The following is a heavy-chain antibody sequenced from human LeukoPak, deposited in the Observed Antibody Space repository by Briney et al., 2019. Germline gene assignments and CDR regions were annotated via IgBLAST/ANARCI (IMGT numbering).Heavy chain of an antibody. D-gene: IGHD2-8*02. CDR1: RFTFSDYW. J-gene: IGHJ4*02. V-gene: IGHV3-7*01. CDR2: INKDGNEL. CDR3: ATYTQYFGAPGGADY. Sequence: GGSLRLSCAVSRFTFSDYWMRWVRQAPGKGLEWVAAINKDGNELQYVDSVKGRFTISRDNAKNSVYLQMTSLGAEDTAVYYCATYTQYFGAPGGADYWGLGTLVTVSS.